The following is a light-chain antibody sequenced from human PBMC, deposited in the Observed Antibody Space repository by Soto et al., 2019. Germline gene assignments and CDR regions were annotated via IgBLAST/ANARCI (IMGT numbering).Light chain of an antibody. CDR1: QSVDID. V-gene: IGKV3-15*01. CDR3: QKYHNWPPIT. CDR2: GAS. Sequence: EVVLLQSRATLSVSPGARFTLSCRASQSVDIDLAWYQQIPGQAPRLLIYGASTRAPDMPGRFSGRGSGTEFSLTIRSLQSEDLAVYYCQKYHNWPPITVGKGTRLAI. J-gene: IGKJ5*01.